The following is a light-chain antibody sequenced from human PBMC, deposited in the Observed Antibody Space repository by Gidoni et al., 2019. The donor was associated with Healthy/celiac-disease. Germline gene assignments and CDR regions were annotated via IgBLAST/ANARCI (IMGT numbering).Light chain of an antibody. V-gene: IGKV3-20*01. Sequence: ESVLTKSPGTLSLSPGERATLSCRASQSVSSSYLAWYQQKPGQAPMLLIYGASSRATGIPDRFSGSGSGTDFTLTISRLEPEDFAVYYCQQYGSSPRTFGQGTKVEIK. CDR1: QSVSSSY. CDR2: GAS. J-gene: IGKJ1*01. CDR3: QQYGSSPRT.